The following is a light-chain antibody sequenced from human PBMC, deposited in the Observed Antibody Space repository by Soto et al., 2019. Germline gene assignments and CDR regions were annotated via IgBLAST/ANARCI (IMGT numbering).Light chain of an antibody. Sequence: AIPMTQSPSSLSASVGDRVTITCRASQGIRNDLGWYQQKPGKAPKLLIYAASSLQSGVPSRLSGSGTGTDFTLTISSLQPEDFATYYCLQDYNYPLTFGGGTKVEIK. CDR1: QGIRND. V-gene: IGKV1-6*01. CDR2: AAS. J-gene: IGKJ4*01. CDR3: LQDYNYPLT.